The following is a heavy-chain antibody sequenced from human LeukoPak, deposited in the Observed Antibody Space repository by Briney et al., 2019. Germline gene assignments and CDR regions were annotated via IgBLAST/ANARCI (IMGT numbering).Heavy chain of an antibody. CDR1: GGSISSSSYY. D-gene: IGHD2-2*01. CDR2: IYYSGST. Sequence: SETLSLTCTVSGGSISSSSYYWGWIRQPPGKGLEWIGSIYYSGSTYYNPSVKSRVTISVDTSKNQFSLKLSSVTAADTAVYYCARLTDCSSTSCYYYYYGMDVWGQGTTVTVSS. CDR3: ARLTDCSSTSCYYYYYGMDV. V-gene: IGHV4-39*01. J-gene: IGHJ6*02.